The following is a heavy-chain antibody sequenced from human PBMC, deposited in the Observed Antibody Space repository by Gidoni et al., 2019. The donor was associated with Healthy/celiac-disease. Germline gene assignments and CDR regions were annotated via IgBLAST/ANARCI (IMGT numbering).Heavy chain of an antibody. V-gene: IGHV3-30-3*01. CDR3: ARASTKGLRYYYYGMDV. CDR1: GFPFSSYA. J-gene: IGHJ6*02. Sequence: QVQLVESGGGVVQPGRSMRLSCAASGFPFSSYAMHWVRQAPGKGLEWVAVISFDGSNKYYAASVKCRFTISRDNSKNTLYLQMNSLRAEDTAVYYCARASTKGLRYYYYGMDVWGQGTTVTVSS. D-gene: IGHD2-2*01. CDR2: ISFDGSNK.